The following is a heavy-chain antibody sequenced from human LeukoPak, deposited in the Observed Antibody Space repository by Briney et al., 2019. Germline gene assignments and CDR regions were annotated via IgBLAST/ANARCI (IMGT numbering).Heavy chain of an antibody. CDR2: ISAYNGNT. J-gene: IGHJ4*02. CDR3: AVGGGVAVAGTRVDY. D-gene: IGHD6-19*01. V-gene: IGHV1-18*01. Sequence: GAAVKVSCKASGYTFTSYGISWVRQAPGQGLEWMGWISAYNGNTNYAQKLQGRVTMTTDTSTSTAYMELRSLRSDDTAVYYCAVGGGVAVAGTRVDYWGQGTLVTVSS. CDR1: GYTFTSYG.